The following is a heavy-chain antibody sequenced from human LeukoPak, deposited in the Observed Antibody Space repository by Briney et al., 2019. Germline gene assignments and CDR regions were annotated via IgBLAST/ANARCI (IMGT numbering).Heavy chain of an antibody. CDR2: IYNSGYT. Sequence: PSQTLSLTCTVSGGSISSGSYYWSWIRQPAGKGLEWIGRIYNSGYTNYNPSLKSRVTMSIDTSKNQFSLKLSSVTAADTAVYYCARARRYSYYGMDVWGQGTLVTVSS. J-gene: IGHJ6*02. CDR1: GGSISSGSYY. CDR3: ARARRYSYYGMDV. D-gene: IGHD1-14*01. V-gene: IGHV4-61*02.